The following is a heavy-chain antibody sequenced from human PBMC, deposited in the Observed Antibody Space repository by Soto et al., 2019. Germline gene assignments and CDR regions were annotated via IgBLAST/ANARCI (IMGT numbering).Heavy chain of an antibody. CDR3: APTRYDYSADAVGY. Sequence: EVQLLEYGGGLVQRGEALRLSCVASGFTFNKYAMTWVRQAPGKGLEWVSSISGSSSTTCYADSVKGPFTISRDNSKNTVYLHMTNLSTEDTAVYYCAPTRYDYSADAVGYWGQGTLVTFSS. CDR1: GFTFNKYA. V-gene: IGHV3-23*01. J-gene: IGHJ4*01. CDR2: ISGSSSTT. D-gene: IGHD4-4*01.